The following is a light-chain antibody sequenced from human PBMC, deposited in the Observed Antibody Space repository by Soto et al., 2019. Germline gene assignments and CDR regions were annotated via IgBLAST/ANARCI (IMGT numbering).Light chain of an antibody. CDR3: SSYTSSSTLFYV. Sequence: QSALTQPASVSGFLERWITISSTGTASAVGGNNYASWYKHHPAKAPKLMIYDVSNRPSGVSNPFSGSKSGNTASLTISGLQAEDEADYYCSSYTSSSTLFYVFGTGTKLTVL. V-gene: IGLV2-14*03. CDR2: DVS. CDR1: ASAVGGNNY. J-gene: IGLJ1*01.